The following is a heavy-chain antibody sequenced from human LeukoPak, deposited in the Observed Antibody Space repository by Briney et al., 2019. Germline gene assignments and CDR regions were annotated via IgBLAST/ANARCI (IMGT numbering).Heavy chain of an antibody. CDR1: GYTFTGYY. J-gene: IGHJ4*02. D-gene: IGHD2-2*01. CDR3: ARGCTSCPTGY. V-gene: IGHV1-2*02. Sequence: ASVKVSCKASGYTFTGYYMHWVRQAPGQGLEWMGWINPNSGDTNYAQKFQGRVNMTKDTSISTAYMQMSRLRSDDSAVYYCARGCTSCPTGYWGQGHLVTVSS. CDR2: INPNSGDT.